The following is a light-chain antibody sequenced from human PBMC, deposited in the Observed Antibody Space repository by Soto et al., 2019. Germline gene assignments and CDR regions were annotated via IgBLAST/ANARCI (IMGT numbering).Light chain of an antibody. CDR3: SSYTSSSTPCV. Sequence: QCVLTQPASVSGSPVQSITISCTGNSSDVGNYNYVSWYQHHPGKAPKLMIYDVSNRPSGVSNRFSGSKSGNTASLTVSGLQAEDEADYYCSSYTSSSTPCVFGTGTKVTVL. CDR2: DVS. CDR1: SSDVGNYNY. J-gene: IGLJ1*01. V-gene: IGLV2-14*03.